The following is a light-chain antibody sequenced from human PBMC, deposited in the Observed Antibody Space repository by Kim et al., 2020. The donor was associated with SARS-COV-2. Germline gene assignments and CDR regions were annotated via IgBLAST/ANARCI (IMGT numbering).Light chain of an antibody. V-gene: IGKV1-5*03. CDR3: QQYHTHST. J-gene: IGKJ1*01. Sequence: PASVGDTLTITCRDSEYVQNWLAWYQHKPGQVPKLLIEKASQLRSGVPARFSGSGSGTEFTLTITSLQPSDFATYYCQQYHTHSTFGQGTKVDIK. CDR1: EYVQNW. CDR2: KAS.